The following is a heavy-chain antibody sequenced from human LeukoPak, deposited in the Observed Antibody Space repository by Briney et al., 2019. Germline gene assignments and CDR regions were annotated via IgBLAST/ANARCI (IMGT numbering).Heavy chain of an antibody. Sequence: GSLRLSCAASGFTFSTYNINWVRQAPGKGLEWIGSIYYSGSTYYNPSLKSRVTISVDTSKNQFSLKLSSVTAADTAVYYCAKVSWGYRVAAGGYYWGQGTLVTVSS. CDR1: GFTFSTYNIN. D-gene: IGHD2-15*01. J-gene: IGHJ4*02. CDR3: AKVSWGYRVAAGGYY. CDR2: IYYSGST. V-gene: IGHV4-59*05.